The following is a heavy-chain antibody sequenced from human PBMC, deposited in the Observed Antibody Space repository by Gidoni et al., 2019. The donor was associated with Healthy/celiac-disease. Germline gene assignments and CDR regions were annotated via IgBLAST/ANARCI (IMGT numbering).Heavy chain of an antibody. CDR2: IKSKTDGGTT. CDR3: TTDSDYGDYGRDY. J-gene: IGHJ4*02. D-gene: IGHD4-17*01. CDR1: GFNFSNAW. V-gene: IGHV3-15*07. Sequence: EVQLVESGGGLVKPGGSLRLSCAASGFNFSNAWMNWVRQAPGKGLEWVGRIKSKTDGGTTDYAAPVKGRFTISRDDSKNTLYLQMNSLKTEDTAVYYCTTDSDYGDYGRDYWGQGTLVTVSS.